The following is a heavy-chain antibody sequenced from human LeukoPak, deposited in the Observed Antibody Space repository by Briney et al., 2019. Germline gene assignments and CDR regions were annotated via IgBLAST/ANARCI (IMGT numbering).Heavy chain of an antibody. D-gene: IGHD2-2*01. CDR1: GYTFTDYY. Sequence: ASVKVSCKASGYTFTDYYMHWVRQAPGQGLEWMGWINPNSGGTNYAQKFQGRVTMTRDTSISTAYMELSRLRSDDTAVYYCARGVGYCSSTSCYSLRAFDYWGQGTLVTVSS. J-gene: IGHJ4*02. V-gene: IGHV1-2*02. CDR3: ARGVGYCSSTSCYSLRAFDY. CDR2: INPNSGGT.